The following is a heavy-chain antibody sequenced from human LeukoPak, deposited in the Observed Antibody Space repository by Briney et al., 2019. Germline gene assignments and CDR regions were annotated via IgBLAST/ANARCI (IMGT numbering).Heavy chain of an antibody. CDR3: ARDSYYYGSGSYLPY. Sequence: SETLSLTCTVSGGSISSSSYYWGWIRQPPGKGLEWIGSIYYSGSTYYNPSLKSRVTISVDTSKNQFSLKLSSVTAADTAVYYCARDSYYYGSGSYLPYWGQGTLVTVSS. V-gene: IGHV4-39*07. CDR2: IYYSGST. D-gene: IGHD3-10*01. J-gene: IGHJ4*02. CDR1: GGSISSSSYY.